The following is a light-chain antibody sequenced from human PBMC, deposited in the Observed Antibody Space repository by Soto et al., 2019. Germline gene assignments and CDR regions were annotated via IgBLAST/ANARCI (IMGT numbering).Light chain of an antibody. Sequence: QSVLTQPPSASGSPGQSVTISCTGTTSDVGAYNYVSWYQQHPGKAPKLVIYEVSRRPSGVPDRFSGSKSGNTASLAVPGLQAEDEADYYCSSYAGDNKGVFGTG. CDR1: TSDVGAYNY. CDR3: SSYAGDNKGV. CDR2: EVS. J-gene: IGLJ1*01. V-gene: IGLV2-8*01.